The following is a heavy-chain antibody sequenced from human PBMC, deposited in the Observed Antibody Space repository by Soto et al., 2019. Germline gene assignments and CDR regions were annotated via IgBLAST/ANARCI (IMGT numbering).Heavy chain of an antibody. CDR1: GFTFSDYY. Sequence: GGSLRLSCAASGFTFSDYYMSWIRQAPGKGLEWVSYISSSSSYTNYADSVKGRFTISRDNAKNSLYLQMNSLRAEDTAVYYCARDSSIVPYYGMDVWGQGTTVTVSS. D-gene: IGHD6-6*01. CDR2: ISSSSSYT. V-gene: IGHV3-11*06. J-gene: IGHJ6*02. CDR3: ARDSSIVPYYGMDV.